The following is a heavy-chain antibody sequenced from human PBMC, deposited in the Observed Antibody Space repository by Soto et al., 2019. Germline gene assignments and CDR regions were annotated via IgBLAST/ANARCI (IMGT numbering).Heavy chain of an antibody. Sequence: PSETLSLTCTVSGGSISSYYWSWIRQPPGKGLEWIGYIYYSGSTNYNPSLRSRVTISVDTSKNQFSLQVTSVTAADTAVYYCARGYYNEYFDLWGQGTLVTVSS. CDR3: ARGYYNEYFDL. J-gene: IGHJ1*01. V-gene: IGHV4-59*01. D-gene: IGHD1-20*01. CDR1: GGSISSYY. CDR2: IYYSGST.